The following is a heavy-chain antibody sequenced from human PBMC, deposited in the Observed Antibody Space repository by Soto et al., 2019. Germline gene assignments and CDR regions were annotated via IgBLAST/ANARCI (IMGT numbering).Heavy chain of an antibody. CDR3: ARVRQSIFGVVIVRRGFDY. CDR2: IYYSGST. Sequence: PSETLSLTCTVSCASISSGDYYWSWIRQPPGKGLQWIGYIYYSGSTYYNPSLRSRITISLDTSRNQFSLKLTSVTAADTAVYYCARVRQSIFGVVIVRRGFDYWGQGTLVTVSS. D-gene: IGHD3-3*01. V-gene: IGHV4-30-4*01. J-gene: IGHJ4*02. CDR1: CASISSGDYY.